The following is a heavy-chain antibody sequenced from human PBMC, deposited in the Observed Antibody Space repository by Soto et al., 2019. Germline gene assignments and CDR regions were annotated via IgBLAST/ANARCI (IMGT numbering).Heavy chain of an antibody. CDR3: AMKLIALALDAFDN. J-gene: IGHJ3*02. CDR2: INPDGSEK. Sequence: GGSLRVSCAASGFTFSSFSLDWVRQAPGKVLEWVANINPDGSEKHYVYSVKGRFTISRDNAKNSLYLQMNSLRAEDTAVYYCAMKLIALALDAFDNWGQGTMVTVSS. V-gene: IGHV3-7*03. D-gene: IGHD6-19*01. CDR1: GFTFSSFS.